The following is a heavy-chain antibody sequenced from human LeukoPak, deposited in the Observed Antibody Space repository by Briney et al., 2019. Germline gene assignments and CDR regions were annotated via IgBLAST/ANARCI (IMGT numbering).Heavy chain of an antibody. CDR2: INTNTGNP. V-gene: IGHV7-4-1*02. D-gene: IGHD2-15*01. Sequence: GASVKVSCKASGYTFTSYAMNWVRQAPGQGLEWMGWINTNTGNPTYAQGFTGRFVFSLDTSVSTAYLQISSLKAEDTAVYYCARGGYCSGGSCYFSYFDYWGQGTLVTVSS. CDR3: ARGGYCSGGSCYFSYFDY. CDR1: GYTFTSYA. J-gene: IGHJ4*02.